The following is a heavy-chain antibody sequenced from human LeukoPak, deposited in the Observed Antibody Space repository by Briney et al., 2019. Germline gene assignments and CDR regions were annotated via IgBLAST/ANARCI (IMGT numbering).Heavy chain of an antibody. CDR2: IWYDGNNK. Sequence: GRSLRLSCAASGFTFSSYGMHWVRQAPRKGLEWVALIWYDGNNKYSADSVKGRFTISRDNSKNTLYLQMNSLRAEDTAVYYCARDKGGDYGLDYWGQGTLVTVSS. CDR3: ARDKGGDYGLDY. CDR1: GFTFSSYG. D-gene: IGHD4-17*01. V-gene: IGHV3-33*01. J-gene: IGHJ4*02.